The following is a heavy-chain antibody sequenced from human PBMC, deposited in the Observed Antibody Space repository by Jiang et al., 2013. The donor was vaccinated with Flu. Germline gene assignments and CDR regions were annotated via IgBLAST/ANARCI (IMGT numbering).Heavy chain of an antibody. CDR2: IIPIFGTA. CDR1: GGTFSSYA. J-gene: IGHJ2*01. Sequence: LLESGAEVKKPGSSVKVSCKASGGTFSSYAISWVRQAPGQGLEWMGGIIPIFGTANYAQKFQGRVTITADKSTSTAYMELSSLRSEDTAVYYCARARRRWLQLVWYFDLWGRGTLVTVSS. CDR3: ARARRRWLQLVWYFDL. V-gene: IGHV1-69*06. D-gene: IGHD5-24*01.